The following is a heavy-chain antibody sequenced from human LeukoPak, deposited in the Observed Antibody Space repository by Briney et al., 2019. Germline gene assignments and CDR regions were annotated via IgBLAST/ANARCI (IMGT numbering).Heavy chain of an antibody. J-gene: IGHJ4*02. CDR2: ISGSGGST. D-gene: IGHD6-19*01. CDR3: ARVFGGAVADY. V-gene: IGHV3-23*01. CDR1: GFTFSSYA. Sequence: GGSLRLSCAASGFTFSSYAMSWVRQAPGKGREWVSAISGSGGSTYYADSVKGRFTISRDNAKNSLDLQMYSLRAEDTAVYYCARVFGGAVADYWGQGTLVTVSS.